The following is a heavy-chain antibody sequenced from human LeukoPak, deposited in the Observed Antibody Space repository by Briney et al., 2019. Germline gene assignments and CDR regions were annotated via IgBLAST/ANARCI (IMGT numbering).Heavy chain of an antibody. V-gene: IGHV3-23*01. Sequence: GGSLGLSCAASGFTFSDYAMSWVRQAPGKGLEWVAAIRDSGGGTYYADSVKGRFTISGDNSKNMLYLQMNSLRAEDTAVCYCAKVVGLDYWGQGTLVTVSS. CDR2: IRDSGGGT. J-gene: IGHJ4*02. CDR3: AKVVGLDY. CDR1: GFTFSDYA.